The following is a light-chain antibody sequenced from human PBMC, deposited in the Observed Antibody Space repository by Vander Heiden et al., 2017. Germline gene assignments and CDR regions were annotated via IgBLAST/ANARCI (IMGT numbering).Light chain of an antibody. CDR1: QSVSSY. CDR2: DAS. V-gene: IGKV3-11*01. J-gene: IGKJ2*01. CDR3: QQRSNWPYT. Sequence: EIVLTQSPAPLSLSPGERATLSCRPSQSVSSYLAWYQQKPGQAPRLLIYDASNRATGIPARFSGSGSGTDFTLTISSLDPEDFAVYYCQQRSNWPYTFGQGTKLEIK.